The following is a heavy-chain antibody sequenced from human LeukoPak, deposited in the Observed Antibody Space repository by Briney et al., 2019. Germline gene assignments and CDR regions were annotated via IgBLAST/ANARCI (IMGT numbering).Heavy chain of an antibody. Sequence: GGPLRFSCAASGFTFSSYSMTWVRQAPGKGLEWFSYISSSSSTIYYADSVKGRFTISRDNAKNSLYLQMNSLRAEDTAVYYCARDSEYYFDYWGQGTLVTVSS. CDR3: ARDSEYYFDY. CDR1: GFTFSSYS. V-gene: IGHV3-48*04. CDR2: ISSSSSTI. J-gene: IGHJ4*02.